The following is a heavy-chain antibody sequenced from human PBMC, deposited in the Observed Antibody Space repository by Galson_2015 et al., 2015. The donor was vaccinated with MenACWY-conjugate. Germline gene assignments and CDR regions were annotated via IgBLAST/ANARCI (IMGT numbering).Heavy chain of an antibody. CDR2: ISESGGNT. D-gene: IGHD1-7*01. Sequence: SLRLSCAASGFTFSSYAMSWVCQAPGKGLEWVSEISESGGNTNYADSVKSRFTISRDNSKNTLYLQMNGLRAEDTAVYYCARNSGYGGLDVWGQGTTVTVSS. V-gene: IGHV3-23*01. CDR1: GFTFSSYA. CDR3: ARNSGYGGLDV. J-gene: IGHJ6*02.